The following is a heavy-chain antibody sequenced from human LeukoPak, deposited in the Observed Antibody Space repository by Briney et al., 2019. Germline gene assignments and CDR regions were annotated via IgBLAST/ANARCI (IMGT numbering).Heavy chain of an antibody. V-gene: IGHV3-33*06. J-gene: IGHJ5*02. Sequence: GGSLRLSCAASGFTFSSYGMHWVRQTPGKGLEWVAVIWYDGSNKYYADSVKGRFTISRDNSKNTLYLQMNSLRAEDTAVYYCAKDGIAVAGWFDPWGQGTLVTVSS. D-gene: IGHD6-19*01. CDR2: IWYDGSNK. CDR1: GFTFSSYG. CDR3: AKDGIAVAGWFDP.